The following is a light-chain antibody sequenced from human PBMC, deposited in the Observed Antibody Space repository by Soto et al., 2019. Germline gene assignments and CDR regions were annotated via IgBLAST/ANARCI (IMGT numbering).Light chain of an antibody. Sequence: EIVLTQSPGTLSLSPGERATLSCRASQSVSSSYLAWYQQKPGQAPRLLIYGASSRATGIPDRFSGSGSGTDFTLTISRLEPEDFAVYYCQHHHVFGPGTKVDIK. CDR3: QHHHV. V-gene: IGKV3-20*01. CDR1: QSVSSSY. J-gene: IGKJ3*01. CDR2: GAS.